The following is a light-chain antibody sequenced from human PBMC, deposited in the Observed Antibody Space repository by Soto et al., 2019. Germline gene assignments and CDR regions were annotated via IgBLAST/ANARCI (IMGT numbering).Light chain of an antibody. V-gene: IGLV2-14*01. J-gene: IGLJ1*01. CDR1: SSDVGGYNY. Sequence: QSALTQPASVSGSPGQSITISCTGTSSDVGGYNYVSWYQQHPGKAPKLMIYDVSNWPSGVSNRFSGSKSGNTASLTISGLQAEDEADYYCSSYISDNRDVFGTGTKLTVL. CDR3: SSYISDNRDV. CDR2: DVS.